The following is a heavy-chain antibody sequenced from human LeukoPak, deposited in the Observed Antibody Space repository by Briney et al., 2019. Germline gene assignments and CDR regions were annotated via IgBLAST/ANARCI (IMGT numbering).Heavy chain of an antibody. CDR1: GYTLTELS. V-gene: IGHV1-24*01. Sequence: ASVKVSCKVSGYTLTELSMHWVRQAPGKGLEWMGGFDPEDGETIYAQKFQGRVTMTEDTSTDTAYMELGSLRSEDTAVYYCATGFDSSGYGAFDIWGQGTMVTVSS. CDR2: FDPEDGET. D-gene: IGHD3-22*01. J-gene: IGHJ3*02. CDR3: ATGFDSSGYGAFDI.